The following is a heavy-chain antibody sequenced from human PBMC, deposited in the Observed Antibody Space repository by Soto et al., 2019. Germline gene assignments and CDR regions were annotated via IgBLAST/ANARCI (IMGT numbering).Heavy chain of an antibody. J-gene: IGHJ3*02. CDR2: IWYDGSNK. D-gene: IGHD6-19*01. CDR3: TRDPLIAVAAYDAFDI. Sequence: QVQLVESGGGVVQRGGSLRPSCAASGFTFSSYGMHWVRQAPGKGLEWGAVIWYDGSNKYYADSVKGRYTISRDDSKNTVYLQMNSLGAEDTAVYYCTRDPLIAVAAYDAFDIWGQGTSVTVSS. CDR1: GFTFSSYG. V-gene: IGHV3-33*01.